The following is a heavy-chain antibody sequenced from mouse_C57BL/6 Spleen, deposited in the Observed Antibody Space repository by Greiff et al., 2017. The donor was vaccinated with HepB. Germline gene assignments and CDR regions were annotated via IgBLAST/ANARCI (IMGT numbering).Heavy chain of an antibody. D-gene: IGHD2-1*01. V-gene: IGHV1-53*01. J-gene: IGHJ3*01. CDR3: ASYYGNYGLFAY. CDR2: INPSNGGT. CDR1: GYTFTSYW. Sequence: QVQLQQSGTELVKPGASVKLSCKASGYTFTSYWMHWVKQRPGQGLEWIGNINPSNGGTNYNEKFKSKATLTVDKSSSTAYMQLSSLTSEDSAVYYGASYYGNYGLFAYWGQGTLVTVSA.